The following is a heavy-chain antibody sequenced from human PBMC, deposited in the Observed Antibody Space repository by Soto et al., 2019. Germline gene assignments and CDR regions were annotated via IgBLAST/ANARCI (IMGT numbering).Heavy chain of an antibody. V-gene: IGHV3-48*01. D-gene: IGHD4-17*01. J-gene: IGHJ1*01. CDR2: ISSSSSTI. CDR3: ARAGSYGDYLRY. Sequence: EVQLMESGGGLLQPGGSLRLSCAASGFTFSSYNMNWVRQAPGKGLEWVSHISSSSSTIYYAGSVKGRFTISRDNAKNSLDLQMNSLRAEDTAVYYCARAGSYGDYLRYWGQGTLVIVSS. CDR1: GFTFSSYN.